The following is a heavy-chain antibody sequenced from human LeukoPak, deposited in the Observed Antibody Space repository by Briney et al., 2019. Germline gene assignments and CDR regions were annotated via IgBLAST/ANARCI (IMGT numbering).Heavy chain of an antibody. CDR2: TYYRSKWHN. J-gene: IGHJ4*02. V-gene: IGHV6-1*01. CDR1: GDSVSSYTAA. CDR3: ARDGWPAFDY. Sequence: SQTLSLTCDISGDSVSSYTAAWNWIRQSPSRGLEWLGRTYYRSKWHNDYGEPVKSRITINPDTSKNQFSLQPNSVTPEDTAVYYCARDGWPAFDYWGQGTLVTVSS. D-gene: IGHD2-15*01.